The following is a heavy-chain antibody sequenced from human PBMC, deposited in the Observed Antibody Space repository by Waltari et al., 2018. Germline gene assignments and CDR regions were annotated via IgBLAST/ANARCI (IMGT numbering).Heavy chain of an antibody. Sequence: QVQLQESGPGLVKPSETLSLTCAVSGYSISSGYYWGWIRQPPGKGLEWIGSIYHSGSTYYNPSLKSRVTISVDTSKNQFSLKLSSVTAADTAVYYCAREAHRGYCSGGSCLGAFDIWGQGTMVTVSS. V-gene: IGHV4-38-2*02. CDR2: IYHSGST. CDR3: AREAHRGYCSGGSCLGAFDI. CDR1: GYSISSGYY. D-gene: IGHD2-15*01. J-gene: IGHJ3*02.